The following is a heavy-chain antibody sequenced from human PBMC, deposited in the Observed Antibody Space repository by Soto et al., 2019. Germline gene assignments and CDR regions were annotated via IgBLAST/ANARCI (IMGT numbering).Heavy chain of an antibody. CDR1: GFTFSSYG. Sequence: QPGGSLRLSCAASGFTFSSYGMHWVRQAPGKGLEWVAVISYDGSNKYYADSVKGRFTISRDNSKNTLYLQMNSLRAEDTAVYYCAKGGWELQGQGGYYYYYGMDVWGQGTTVTVSS. D-gene: IGHD1-26*01. V-gene: IGHV3-30*18. CDR2: ISYDGSNK. J-gene: IGHJ6*02. CDR3: AKGGWELQGQGGYYYYYGMDV.